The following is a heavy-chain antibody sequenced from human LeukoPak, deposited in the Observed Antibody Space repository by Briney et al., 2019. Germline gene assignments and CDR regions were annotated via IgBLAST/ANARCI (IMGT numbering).Heavy chain of an antibody. CDR2: IIPIFGTA. V-gene: IGHV1-69*01. D-gene: IGHD2-2*01. Sequence: GSSVKVSCKASGGTFSSYAISWVRQAPGQGLEWMGGIIPIFGTANYAQKFQGRVTITAGESTSTAYMELSSLRSEDTAVYYCARGVLVVVPAARGWFDPWGQGTLVTVSS. J-gene: IGHJ5*02. CDR1: GGTFSSYA. CDR3: ARGVLVVVPAARGWFDP.